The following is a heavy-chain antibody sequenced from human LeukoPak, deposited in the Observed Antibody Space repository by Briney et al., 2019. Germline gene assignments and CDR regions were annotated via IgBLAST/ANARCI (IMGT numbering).Heavy chain of an antibody. CDR3: TDGTYYDSSGYFIDY. D-gene: IGHD3-22*01. CDR1: GFTFSNAW. CDR2: IKSKTDGGTT. V-gene: IGHV3-15*01. Sequence: GGSLRLSCAASGFTFSNAWMSWVRQAPGKGLEWVGRIKSKTDGGTTDYAAPVKGRFTISRDDSKNTLYLQMNSLKTGDTAVYYCTDGTYYDSSGYFIDYWGQGTLVTVSS. J-gene: IGHJ4*02.